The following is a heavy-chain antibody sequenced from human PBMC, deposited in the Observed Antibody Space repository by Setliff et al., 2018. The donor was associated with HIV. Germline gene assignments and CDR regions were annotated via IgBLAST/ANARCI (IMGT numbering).Heavy chain of an antibody. CDR2: ISNSGST. Sequence: SETLSLTCTVSGDSISRGGYYWSWIRQHPGGGLDWIGYISNSGSTFYNPSLKSRVTISLDTSYNQFSLKVKSVTAADTAVYYCATGRLYYYIDVWGKGTTVTVSS. CDR3: ATGRLYYYIDV. V-gene: IGHV4-31*03. J-gene: IGHJ6*03. CDR1: GDSISRGGYY. D-gene: IGHD1-1*01.